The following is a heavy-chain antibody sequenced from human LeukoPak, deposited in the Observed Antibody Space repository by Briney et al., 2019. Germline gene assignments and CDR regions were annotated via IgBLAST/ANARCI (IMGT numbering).Heavy chain of an antibody. Sequence: GGSLRLSCAASGFSFSTYYMSWVRQGPGKGLKWVATLWPEGSDKRYVDSVRDRFTISRDNAKNSLYLQMNSLSAEDTAVYYCARLFGGVTTFDYWGQGALVTVSS. V-gene: IGHV3-7*01. D-gene: IGHD4-17*01. CDR3: ARLFGGVTTFDY. J-gene: IGHJ4*02. CDR1: GFSFSTYY. CDR2: LWPEGSDK.